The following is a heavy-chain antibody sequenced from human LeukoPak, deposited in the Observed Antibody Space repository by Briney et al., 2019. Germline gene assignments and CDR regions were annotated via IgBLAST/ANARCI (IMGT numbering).Heavy chain of an antibody. CDR1: GFTFSSYS. CDR3: AKEMTTVTTAYDY. Sequence: GGSLRLSCAASGFTFSSYSMNWARQAPGKGLEWVSYISSSSSTIYYADSVKGRFTISRDNSKNTLYLQMNSLRAEDTAVYYCAKEMTTVTTAYDYWGQGTLVTVSS. CDR2: ISSSSSTI. D-gene: IGHD4-17*01. V-gene: IGHV3-48*01. J-gene: IGHJ4*02.